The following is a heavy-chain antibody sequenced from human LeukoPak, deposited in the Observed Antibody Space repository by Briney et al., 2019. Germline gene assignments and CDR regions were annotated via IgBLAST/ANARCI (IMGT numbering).Heavy chain of an antibody. CDR2: IKSKTDGGTT. CDR1: GFTFSNAW. J-gene: IGHJ4*02. CDR3: TTGGVRPLN. D-gene: IGHD1-26*01. Sequence: GGSLRLSCAASGFTFSNAWMSWVRQTPGKGLEWVGRIKSKTDGGTTDYAAPVKGRFSISRDDSTNTLSLQMNSLKTGDTVVYYCTTGGVRPLNWGQGTLVTVSS. V-gene: IGHV3-15*01.